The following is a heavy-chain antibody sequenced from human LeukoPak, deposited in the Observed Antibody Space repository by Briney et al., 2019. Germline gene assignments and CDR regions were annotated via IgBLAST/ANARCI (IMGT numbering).Heavy chain of an antibody. V-gene: IGHV4-4*07. D-gene: IGHD4-17*01. CDR2: INTSGST. J-gene: IGHJ4*02. CDR1: GGSITNYY. Sequence: PSETLSLTCTVSGGSITNYYWSWIRQPAGKGLEWIGRINTSGSTNYNPPLKSRVTMSVDMSRNQFSLDLSSLTAADTAIYYCAREYGDFDYWGQGTLVTVSS. CDR3: AREYGDFDY.